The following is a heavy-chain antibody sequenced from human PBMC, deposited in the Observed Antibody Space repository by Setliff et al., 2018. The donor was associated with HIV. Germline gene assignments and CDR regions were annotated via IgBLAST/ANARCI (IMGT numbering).Heavy chain of an antibody. CDR3: ARADSSNWYHVDY. V-gene: IGHV1-69*05. CDR1: GYTVTELS. CDR2: IIPIFGTA. Sequence: SVKVSCKVSGYTVTELSINWVRQAPGQGLEWMGGIIPIFGTANYAQKFQGRVTITTDESTSTAYMELSSLRSEDTAVYYCARADSSNWYHVDYWGQGTLVTVSS. J-gene: IGHJ4*02. D-gene: IGHD6-13*01.